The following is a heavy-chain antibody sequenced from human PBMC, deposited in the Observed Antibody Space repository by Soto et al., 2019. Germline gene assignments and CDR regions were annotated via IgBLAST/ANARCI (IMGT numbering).Heavy chain of an antibody. V-gene: IGHV1-18*01. J-gene: IGHJ6*02. Sequence: ASVKVSCKASGYTFTSYGISWVRQAPGQGFEWMGWISVYNGNTNYAQKLQGRVTMTTDTSTSTAYMELRSLRSDDTAVYYCASWRYYYYYGMDVWGQGTTVTVSS. CDR3: ASWRYYYYYGMDV. CDR1: GYTFTSYG. CDR2: ISVYNGNT.